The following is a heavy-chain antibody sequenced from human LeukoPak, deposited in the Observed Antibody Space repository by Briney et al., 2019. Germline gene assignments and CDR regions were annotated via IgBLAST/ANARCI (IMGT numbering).Heavy chain of an antibody. J-gene: IGHJ4*02. D-gene: IGHD2-15*01. CDR1: GFTFSSYA. CDR3: ARFRRSAQSY. CDR2: IGPDGSDK. V-gene: IGHV3-7*01. Sequence: GGSLRLSCAASGFTFSSYAMSWVRQAPGKGLEWVANIGPDGSDKQYVDSMKGRFTISRGNAQNSVYLHMNSLTAEDTAVYYCARFRRSAQSYWGQGILVTVSS.